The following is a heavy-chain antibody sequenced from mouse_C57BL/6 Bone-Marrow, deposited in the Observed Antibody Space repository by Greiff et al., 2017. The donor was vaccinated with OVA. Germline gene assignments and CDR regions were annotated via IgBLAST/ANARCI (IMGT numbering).Heavy chain of an antibody. J-gene: IGHJ2*01. V-gene: IGHV14-2*01. CDR2: FDPEDGET. CDR1: GFNITDYY. CDR3: AGRGFITTVVATKDY. D-gene: IGHD1-1*01. Sequence: EVQLQQSGAELVKPGASVKLSCTASGFNITDYYMHWVKQRTEQGLEWIGWFDPEDGETKYAPKFQGKATITAATSSNTAYLQLSSLTSEDTAVYYCAGRGFITTVVATKDYWGQGTTVTVSS.